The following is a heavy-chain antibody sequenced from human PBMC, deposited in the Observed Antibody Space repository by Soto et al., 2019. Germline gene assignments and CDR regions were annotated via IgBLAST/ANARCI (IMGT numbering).Heavy chain of an antibody. Sequence: SETLSLTCTVSGGSISSYYWSWIRQPPGKGLEWIGYIYYSGSTNYNPSLKSRVTISVDTSKNQFSLKLSSVTTADTAVYYCAREQRSGYDYPWDYFDYWGQGTLVTVSS. CDR2: IYYSGST. D-gene: IGHD5-12*01. CDR1: GGSISSYY. CDR3: AREQRSGYDYPWDYFDY. V-gene: IGHV4-59*12. J-gene: IGHJ4*02.